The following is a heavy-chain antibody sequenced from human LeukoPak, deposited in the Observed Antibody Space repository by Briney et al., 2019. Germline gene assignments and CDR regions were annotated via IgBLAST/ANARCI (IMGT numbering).Heavy chain of an antibody. CDR2: IYTSGST. CDR1: GGSISSYC. J-gene: IGHJ4*02. V-gene: IGHV4-4*07. D-gene: IGHD3-22*01. CDR3: ARSPRAMIVVVRYIFDY. Sequence: SETLSLTCTVSGGSISSYCWSWIRQPAGKGLEWIGRIYTSGSTNYNPSLKSRVTMSVDTSKNQFSLKLSSVTAADTAVYYCARSPRAMIVVVRYIFDYWGQGTLVTVSS.